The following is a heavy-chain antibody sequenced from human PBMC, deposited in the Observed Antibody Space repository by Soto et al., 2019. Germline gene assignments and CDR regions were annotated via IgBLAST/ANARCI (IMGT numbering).Heavy chain of an antibody. J-gene: IGHJ4*02. CDR1: GASVSRGGYF. CDR3: ARLTVTYGYFEN. Sequence: QVQLQESGPGLVKPSQTLSLTCTVSGASVSRGGYFWSWIRQHPGQGLEWLGYIYYSGSAYYNPSLKRRVTFSVYTSKKYFSLKFISVSASDTVVYYCARLTVTYGYFENWGQGTLVTVSS. CDR2: IYYSGSA. V-gene: IGHV4-31*03. D-gene: IGHD2-21*01.